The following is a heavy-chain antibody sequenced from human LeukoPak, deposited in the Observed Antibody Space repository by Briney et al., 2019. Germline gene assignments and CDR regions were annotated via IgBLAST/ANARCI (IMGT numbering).Heavy chain of an antibody. V-gene: IGHV3-21*01. Sequence: SGGSLRLSCAASGFTFSSYSMNGLRQAPGKALEGVSSISSSSSYISYADSVKGRFTISRDNAKNSLYLQMNSLRVEDTAVYYCARDLVDEFGELFDNWFDPWGQGTLVTVSS. CDR2: ISSSSSYI. CDR1: GFTFSSYS. CDR3: ARDLVDEFGELFDNWFDP. D-gene: IGHD3-10*01. J-gene: IGHJ5*02.